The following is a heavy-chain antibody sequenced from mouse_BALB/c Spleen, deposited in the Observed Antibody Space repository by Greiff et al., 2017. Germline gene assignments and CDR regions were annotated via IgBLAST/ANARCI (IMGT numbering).Heavy chain of an antibody. CDR1: GFTFSNYW. J-gene: IGHJ4*01. CDR3: TLYGKHAMDY. CDR2: IRLKSNNYAT. D-gene: IGHD2-10*02. Sequence: EVKLMESGGGLVQPGGSMKLSCVASGFTFSNYWMNWVRQSPEKGLEWVAEIRLKSNNYATHYAESVKGRFTISRDDSKSSVYLQMNNLRAEDTGIYYCTLYGKHAMDYWGQGTSVTVSS. V-gene: IGHV6-6*02.